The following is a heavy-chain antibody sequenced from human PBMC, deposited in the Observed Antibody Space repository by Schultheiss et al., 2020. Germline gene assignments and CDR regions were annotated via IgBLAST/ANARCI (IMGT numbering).Heavy chain of an antibody. CDR3: AKEVGATIHYYGMDV. CDR1: GFTFDDYA. Sequence: SLKISCAASGFTFDDYAMHWVRQAPGKGLEWVSGISWNSGSIGYADSVKGRFTISRDNAKNSLYLQMNSLRAEDTALYYCAKEVGATIHYYGMDVWGQGTTVTVSS. J-gene: IGHJ6*02. CDR2: ISWNSGSI. V-gene: IGHV3-9*01. D-gene: IGHD1-26*01.